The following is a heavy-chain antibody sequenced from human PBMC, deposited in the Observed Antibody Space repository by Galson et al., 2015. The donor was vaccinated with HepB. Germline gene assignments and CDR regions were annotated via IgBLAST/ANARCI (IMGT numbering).Heavy chain of an antibody. CDR2: ISYDGSTK. CDR3: VKDDSSGYFVSVGYFEN. V-gene: IGHV3-30*18. J-gene: IGHJ4*02. D-gene: IGHD3-22*01. CDR1: GFTFSRYG. Sequence: SLRLSCAGSGFTFSRYGMHWVRQAPGKGLEWLAVISYDGSTKYYSDSVKGRFTISRDKSKNTLYLQMNSLRVEDTAVYYCVKDDSSGYFVSVGYFENWGQGILVTVSS.